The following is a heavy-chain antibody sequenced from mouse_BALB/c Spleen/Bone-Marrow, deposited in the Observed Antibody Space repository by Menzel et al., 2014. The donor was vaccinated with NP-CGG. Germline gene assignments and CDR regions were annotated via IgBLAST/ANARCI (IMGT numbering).Heavy chain of an antibody. D-gene: IGHD2-1*01. V-gene: IGHV14-4*02. CDR1: GFNIKDYY. CDR2: IDPENGDT. CDR3: NGNYYAMDY. Sequence: DVQLQESGAELVRSGASVKLSCTASGFNIKDYYMHWVKQRPGQGLEWIGWIDPENGDTEYAPKFQGKATMTADTSSNTAYLQLSSLTSEVTAVYYCNGNYYAMDYWGQGTSVTVSS. J-gene: IGHJ4*01.